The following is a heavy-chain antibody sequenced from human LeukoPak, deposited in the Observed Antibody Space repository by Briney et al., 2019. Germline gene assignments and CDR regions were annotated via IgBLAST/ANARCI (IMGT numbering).Heavy chain of an antibody. Sequence: EPSETLSLTCIVSDGFISGYHWSWIRQPPGKALEWIGYILYSGSTNYNPSLRGRVTISVDTSKNHFSLRLSSVTAADTAVYYCARLISGVGYFDSWGQGTLVTVSS. CDR2: ILYSGST. V-gene: IGHV4-59*08. D-gene: IGHD3-10*01. J-gene: IGHJ4*02. CDR1: DGFISGYH. CDR3: ARLISGVGYFDS.